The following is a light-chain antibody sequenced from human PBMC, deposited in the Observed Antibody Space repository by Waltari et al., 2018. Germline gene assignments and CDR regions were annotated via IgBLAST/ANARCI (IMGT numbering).Light chain of an antibody. Sequence: EMVMTQSPPTLSVSLASTATLSCRASQSISSNLAWYQQKPGQTPMLLISAASTRATGVPARFSGRGSGTEFNLTISSMQSEDFAVYYCQQFKDWPPTFGQGTKVEIK. CDR2: AAS. CDR1: QSISSN. J-gene: IGKJ1*01. CDR3: QQFKDWPPT. V-gene: IGKV3-15*01.